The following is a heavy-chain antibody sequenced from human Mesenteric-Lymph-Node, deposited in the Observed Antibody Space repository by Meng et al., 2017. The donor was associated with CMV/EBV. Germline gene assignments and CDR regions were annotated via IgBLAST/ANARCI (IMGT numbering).Heavy chain of an antibody. J-gene: IGHJ1*01. CDR2: INVSSGAT. CDR3: ARLNCSTPSCFLDY. CDR1: VYLFTTYS. Sequence: ASVYLFTTYSLPCVPQAPGPILDWMCWINVSSGATKYLQTFRGRVSISTDTSATTAFLHLNSLRSEDTAIYFCARLNCSTPSCFLDYWGQGTLVTVSS. D-gene: IGHD2-2*01. V-gene: IGHV1-3*01.